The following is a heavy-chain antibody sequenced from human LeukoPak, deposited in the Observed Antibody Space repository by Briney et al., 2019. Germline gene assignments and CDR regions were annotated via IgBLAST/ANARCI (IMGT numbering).Heavy chain of an antibody. V-gene: IGHV4-4*07. CDR2: IYTSGST. D-gene: IGHD5-18*01. CDR3: ARVTAREGRGDY. Sequence: SETLSLTCTVSGGSISSYYWSWIRQPAGKGLEWIGRIYTSGSTNYNPSLKSRVTVSVDTSKNQFSLKLSSVTAADTAVYYCARVTAREGRGDYWGQGTLVTVSS. CDR1: GGSISSYY. J-gene: IGHJ4*02.